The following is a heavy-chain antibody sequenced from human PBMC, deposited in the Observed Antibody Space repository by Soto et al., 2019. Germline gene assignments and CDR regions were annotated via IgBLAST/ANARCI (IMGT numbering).Heavy chain of an antibody. J-gene: IGHJ4*02. Sequence: GGSLRLSCAVSGFTFSSYAMSWVRQAPGKGLEWVSAISNSGGATYYADSVRGRLTISRDNSKNTLYLQMNSLRVEDTAVYYCAKARSSASGGSSFFDFWGQGTLVTVSS. CDR2: ISNSGGAT. D-gene: IGHD3-10*01. CDR3: AKARSSASGGSSFFDF. V-gene: IGHV3-23*01. CDR1: GFTFSSYA.